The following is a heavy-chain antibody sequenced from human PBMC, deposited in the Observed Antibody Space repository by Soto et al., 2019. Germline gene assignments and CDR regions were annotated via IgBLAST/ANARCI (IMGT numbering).Heavy chain of an antibody. CDR3: AKPIQYRHDSSGQSAWFDP. CDR2: IIPIFGTA. Sequence: QVQLVQSGAEVKKPGSSVKVSCKASGGTFSSYAISWVRQAPGQGLEWMGGIIPIFGTANYAQKFQGRVTSTAAESTSTAYMELSSLRSDDTAVYYCAKPIQYRHDSSGQSAWFDPWGQGTLVTVSS. D-gene: IGHD3-22*01. V-gene: IGHV1-69*12. J-gene: IGHJ5*02. CDR1: GGTFSSYA.